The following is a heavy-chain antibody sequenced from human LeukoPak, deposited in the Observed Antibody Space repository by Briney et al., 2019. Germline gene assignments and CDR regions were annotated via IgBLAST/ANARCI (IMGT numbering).Heavy chain of an antibody. Sequence: GASVKVSCKASGYTFTGYYMHWVRQAPGQGLEWMGWINPSSGGTNYAQNFQGRVTMTRDTSTSTAYMELSGLRSDDTAVYFCARGPHAPSDYWGQGTLVTVSS. CDR2: INPSSGGT. V-gene: IGHV1-2*02. J-gene: IGHJ4*02. CDR1: GYTFTGYY. CDR3: ARGPHAPSDY.